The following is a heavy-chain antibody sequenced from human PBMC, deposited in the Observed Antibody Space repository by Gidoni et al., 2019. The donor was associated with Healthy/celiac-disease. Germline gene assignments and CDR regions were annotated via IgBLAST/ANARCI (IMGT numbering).Heavy chain of an antibody. V-gene: IGHV3-66*01. CDR1: GFTVSSNY. CDR2: IYSGGST. J-gene: IGHJ6*03. CDR3: ARARDTDYYYYYMDV. Sequence: EVQLVESGGGLVQPGGSLRLSCAASGFTVSSNYMSWVRQAPGKGLEWVSVIYSGGSTYYADSVKGRFTISRDNSKNTLYLQMNSLRAEDTAVYYCARARDTDYYYYYMDVWGKGTTVTVSS.